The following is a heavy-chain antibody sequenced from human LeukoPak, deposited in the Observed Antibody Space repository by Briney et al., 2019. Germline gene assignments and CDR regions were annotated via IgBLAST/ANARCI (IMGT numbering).Heavy chain of an antibody. D-gene: IGHD3-9*01. CDR2: IDPSDSYT. Sequence: GESLKISCKGSGYSSTTYWISWVRQMSGKGLEWMGTIDPSDSYTKYSPTFQGHVTISADKSISIAYLQWSSLKASDTAVYYCARSLFDYDILTGHDYWGQGTLVTVSS. J-gene: IGHJ4*02. CDR3: ARSLFDYDILTGHDY. V-gene: IGHV5-10-1*01. CDR1: GYSSTTYW.